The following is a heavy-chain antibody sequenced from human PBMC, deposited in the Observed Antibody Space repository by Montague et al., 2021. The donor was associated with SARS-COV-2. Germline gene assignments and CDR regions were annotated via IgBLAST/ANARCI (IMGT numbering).Heavy chain of an antibody. J-gene: IGHJ4*02. V-gene: IGHV3-23*01. D-gene: IGHD3-3*01. Sequence: SLRLSCAASGFTFSSYAMSWVRQAPGKGLEWVSAISGSGGSTYYADPVKGRFTISRDNSKNTLYLQMNSLRAEDTAVYYCAKDQFVYDFWSGYGTIDYWGQGTLVTVSS. CDR2: ISGSGGST. CDR3: AKDQFVYDFWSGYGTIDY. CDR1: GFTFSSYA.